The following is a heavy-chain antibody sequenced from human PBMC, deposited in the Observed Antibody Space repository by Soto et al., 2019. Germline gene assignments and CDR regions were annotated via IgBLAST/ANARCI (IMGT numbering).Heavy chain of an antibody. J-gene: IGHJ6*02. CDR1: GYSFTSYW. CDR2: IDPSDSYT. Sequence: GESLKISCKGSGYSFTSYWISWVRQMPGKGLEWMGRIDPSDSYTNYSPSFQGHVTISADKSISTAYLQWSSLKASDTAMYYCASVDTAMATGYYYGMDVWGQGTTVTVPS. D-gene: IGHD5-18*01. V-gene: IGHV5-10-1*01. CDR3: ASVDTAMATGYYYGMDV.